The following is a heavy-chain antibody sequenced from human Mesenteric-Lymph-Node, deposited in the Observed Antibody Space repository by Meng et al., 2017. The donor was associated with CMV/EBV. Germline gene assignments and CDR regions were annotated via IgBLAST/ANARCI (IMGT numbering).Heavy chain of an antibody. D-gene: IGHD2-2*01. V-gene: IGHV4-59*01. CDR3: ARAGHVVVSAFDI. CDR1: GGSISSYY. J-gene: IGHJ3*02. CDR2: IYYSGST. Sequence: SETLSLTCTVSGGSISSYYWSWIRQPPGKGLEWIGYIYYSGSTNYNPSLKSRVTISVDTSKNQFSLKLSSVTAADTAVYYCARAGHVVVSAFDIWGQGTMVTVSS.